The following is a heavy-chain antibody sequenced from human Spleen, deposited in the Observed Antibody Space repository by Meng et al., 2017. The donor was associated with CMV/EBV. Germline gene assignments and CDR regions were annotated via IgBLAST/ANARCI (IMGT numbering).Heavy chain of an antibody. V-gene: IGHV4-34*01. J-gene: IGHJ4*02. CDR2: INHSGST. D-gene: IGHD3-22*01. Sequence: ESLKISCAASGFTFSAYDMNWVRQAPGKGLEWIGEINHSGSTNYNPSLKSRVTISVDTSKNQFSLKLSSVTAADTAVYYCARGRGYYDSSGFFRSYFDYWGQGTLVTVSS. CDR1: GFTFSAYD. CDR3: ARGRGYYDSSGFFRSYFDY.